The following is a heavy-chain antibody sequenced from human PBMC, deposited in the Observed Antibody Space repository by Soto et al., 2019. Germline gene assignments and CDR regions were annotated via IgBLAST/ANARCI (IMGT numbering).Heavy chain of an antibody. Sequence: SETLSLTCTVSGGSISSNNYYWAWIRQPPAKGLEWIGSIYYRGNTYHNPSLKSRVTISLDTSKNQFSLRLSSVTAADTAIYYCARLPVVVIALGYFDPWGPGTLVTVSS. CDR3: ARLPVVVIALGYFDP. V-gene: IGHV4-39*01. D-gene: IGHD2-21*01. CDR2: IYYRGNT. CDR1: GGSISSNNYY. J-gene: IGHJ5*02.